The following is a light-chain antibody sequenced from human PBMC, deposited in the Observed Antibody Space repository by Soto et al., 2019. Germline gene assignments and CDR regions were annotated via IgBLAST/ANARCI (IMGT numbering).Light chain of an antibody. Sequence: QSVLTQPASMSGSPGQSITISCTGTSNDIGGYDSVSWYQHSPGKVPRLIIYEVTNRPSGISNRFSGSKSGNTASLTISGLEAEDEAVYYCSSYASIGSHNYVFATGTKVTVL. CDR2: EVT. CDR3: SSYASIGSHNYV. CDR1: SNDIGGYDS. J-gene: IGLJ1*01. V-gene: IGLV2-14*01.